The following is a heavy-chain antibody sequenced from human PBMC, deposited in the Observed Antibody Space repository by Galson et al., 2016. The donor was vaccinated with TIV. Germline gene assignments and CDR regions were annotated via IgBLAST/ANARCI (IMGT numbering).Heavy chain of an antibody. J-gene: IGHJ4*02. CDR3: AKDLSYGYSPPYYFEF. Sequence: SLRLSCAASGFTFSRSGMHWVRQTPGRGLEWVAVISYDGVNTQYGDPVKGRFTISRDNSKKTVYVQMNSLRVEDTAVYYCAKDLSYGYSPPYYFEFWGQGTVVTVSS. D-gene: IGHD5-18*01. CDR1: GFTFSRSG. V-gene: IGHV3-30*18. CDR2: ISYDGVNT.